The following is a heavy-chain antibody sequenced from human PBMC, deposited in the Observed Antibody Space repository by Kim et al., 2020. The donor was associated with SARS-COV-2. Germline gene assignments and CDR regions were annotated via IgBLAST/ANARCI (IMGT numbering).Heavy chain of an antibody. CDR3: ARDRGGTGAVFDY. D-gene: IGHD3-16*01. J-gene: IGHJ4*02. Sequence: YADSVKGRFTISRDNSKITVYLQMNSLGVEDTAVYFCARDRGGTGAVFDYWGQGTLVTVSS. V-gene: IGHV3-53*01.